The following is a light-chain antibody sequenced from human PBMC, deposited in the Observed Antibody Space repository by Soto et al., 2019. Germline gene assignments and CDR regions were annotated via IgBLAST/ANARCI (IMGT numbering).Light chain of an antibody. J-gene: IGLJ1*01. CDR2: EVS. CDR3: CSYAGSSTFPYF. Sequence: QSALTQPASVSGSPGQSIPISCTGTSSDVGSYNLVSWYQQHPGKAPKLMIYEVSKRPSGVSNRFSGSKSGNTASLTISGLQAEDEADYYCCSYAGSSTFPYFFGTGTKVTVL. CDR1: SSDVGSYNL. V-gene: IGLV2-23*02.